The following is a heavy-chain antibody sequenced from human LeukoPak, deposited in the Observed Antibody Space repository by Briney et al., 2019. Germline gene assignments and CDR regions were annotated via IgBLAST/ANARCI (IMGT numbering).Heavy chain of an antibody. CDR1: GXTFSRYW. CDR3: ARGDYYDSSGYYVDAFDV. Sequence: PGGFLRLSCAASGXTFSRYWMSWVRQAPGKGLEWVANIKQDGSEKYYGDSVKGRFTISRDNAKNSLYLQMNSLRAEDTAVYYCARGDYYDSSGYYVDAFDVWGQGTMVTVSS. J-gene: IGHJ3*01. CDR2: IKQDGSEK. V-gene: IGHV3-7*05. D-gene: IGHD3-22*01.